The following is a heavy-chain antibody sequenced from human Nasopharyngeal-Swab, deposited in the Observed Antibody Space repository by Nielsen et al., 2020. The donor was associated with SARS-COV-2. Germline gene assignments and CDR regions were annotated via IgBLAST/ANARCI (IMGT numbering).Heavy chain of an antibody. V-gene: IGHV3-43*01. CDR1: GFTFDDYT. J-gene: IGHJ6*02. Sequence: GESLKISCAASGFTFDDYTMHWVRQDPGKGLEWVSLISWDGGSTYYADSVKGRFTISRDNSKNSLYLQMNSLRSEDTALYYCAKETGSYYQNGYYYYYYGMDVWGQGTTVTVSS. CDR3: AKETGSYYQNGYYYYYYGMDV. CDR2: ISWDGGST. D-gene: IGHD3-10*01.